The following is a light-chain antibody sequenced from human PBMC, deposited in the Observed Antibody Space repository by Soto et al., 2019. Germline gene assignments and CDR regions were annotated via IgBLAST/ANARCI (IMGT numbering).Light chain of an antibody. V-gene: IGKV3-15*01. J-gene: IGKJ1*01. CDR1: QSVGIN. CDR2: GAS. Sequence: EVVMTQSPAILSVSPGEIATLSCRASQSVGINVAWYQQKPGQAPRLLIYGASTRATGSPDRFSASGSATECTLTISSLLSEDVAVYYCQQYNDWPRTFGQGTKVDIK. CDR3: QQYNDWPRT.